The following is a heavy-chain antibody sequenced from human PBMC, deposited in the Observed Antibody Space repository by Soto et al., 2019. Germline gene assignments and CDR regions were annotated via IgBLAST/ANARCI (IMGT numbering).Heavy chain of an antibody. D-gene: IGHD2-2*01. V-gene: IGHV4-59*01. J-gene: IGHJ3*02. CDR3: AKDLASCSSTSCSASDAFDI. Sequence: SETLSLTCTVSGGSISSYYWSWVRQPPGKGLEWIGYIYYSGSASYNPSLKSRVTISVDTSKSQFSLKLSSVTAADTAVYFCAKDLASCSSTSCSASDAFDIWGQGTMVTVSS. CDR1: GGSISSYY. CDR2: IYYSGSA.